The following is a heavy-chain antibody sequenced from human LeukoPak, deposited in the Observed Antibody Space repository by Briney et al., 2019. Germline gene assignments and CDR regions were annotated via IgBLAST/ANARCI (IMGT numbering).Heavy chain of an antibody. J-gene: IGHJ4*02. CDR3: ARGRGAYYYGLGKFYFDY. CDR1: GVSFSGYY. CDR2: INHSGST. D-gene: IGHD3-10*01. Sequence: PSETLSLTCAVYGVSFSGYYWSWIRQPPGKGLEWIGEINHSGSTNYNPSLKSRVTISVDTSKNQFSLKLSSVTAADTAVYYCARGRGAYYYGLGKFYFDYWGQGTLVTVSS. V-gene: IGHV4-34*01.